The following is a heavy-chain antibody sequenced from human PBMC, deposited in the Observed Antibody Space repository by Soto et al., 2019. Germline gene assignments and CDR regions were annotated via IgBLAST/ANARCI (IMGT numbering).Heavy chain of an antibody. J-gene: IGHJ4*02. D-gene: IGHD3-10*01. Sequence: PSETLSLTCSISGGSVSPYYWSWIRQPPGKGLEWLGYIFHSLGAKYNPSLGSRGTISLDTSKNQLSLSLRSVTAADTAIYFCVRDLNGSGDYWGQGTLVTVSS. CDR1: GGSVSPYY. CDR3: VRDLNGSGDY. V-gene: IGHV4-59*02. CDR2: IFHSLGA.